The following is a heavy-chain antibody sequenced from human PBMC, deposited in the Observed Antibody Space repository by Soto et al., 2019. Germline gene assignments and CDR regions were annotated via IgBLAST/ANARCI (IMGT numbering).Heavy chain of an antibody. CDR2: IGTSGGDT. Sequence: EVQLLESGGGLVQPGGSLRLSCAASGFTFSNFAMSWVRQAPGKGLEWVSAIGTSGGDTYYADSVKGRFTISRDNSKNTLYLQLSSLRAGDTAVYYAIKSSRTLGDSWGQGTLVTVSS. J-gene: IGHJ4*02. D-gene: IGHD6-13*01. CDR1: GFTFSNFA. CDR3: IKSSRTLGDS. V-gene: IGHV3-23*01.